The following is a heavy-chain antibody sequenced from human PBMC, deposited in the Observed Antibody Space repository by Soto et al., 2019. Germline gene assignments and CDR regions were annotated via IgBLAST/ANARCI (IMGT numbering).Heavy chain of an antibody. CDR1: GGSFSGYY. V-gene: IGHV4-34*01. CDR3: AREGGILGYYYDSSGYTRAYYYGMDV. CDR2: INHSGST. Sequence: NPSETLSLTCAVYGGSFSGYYWSWIRQPPGKGLEWIGEINHSGSTNYNPSLKSRVTISVDTSKNQFSLKLSSVTAADTAVYYCAREGGILGYYYDSSGYTRAYYYGMDVWGQGTTVTVSS. D-gene: IGHD3-22*01. J-gene: IGHJ6*02.